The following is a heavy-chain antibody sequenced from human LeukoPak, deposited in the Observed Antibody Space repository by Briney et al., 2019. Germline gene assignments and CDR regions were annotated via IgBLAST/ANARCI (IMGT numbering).Heavy chain of an antibody. D-gene: IGHD5-24*01. J-gene: IGHJ4*02. V-gene: IGHV4-59*11. CDR3: TRDRRDSYNYVDI. CDR1: GGSFSSHY. Sequence: AGTLSLTCTVSGGSFSSHYWSWIRQPPGKGLEWIAFISFSGSTDYNSSLKRRVTISVDTSKNQFSLKLSSVTAADTAVYYCTRDRRDSYNYVDIWGQRTLVTVSS. CDR2: ISFSGST.